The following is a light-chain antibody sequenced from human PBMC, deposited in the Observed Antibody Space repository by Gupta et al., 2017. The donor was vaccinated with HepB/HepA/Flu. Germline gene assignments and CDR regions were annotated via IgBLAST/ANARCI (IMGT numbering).Light chain of an antibody. V-gene: IGLV9-49*01. CDR2: VDTSGIVG. J-gene: IGLJ7*01. Sequence: QPVLTQPPSASAYLGASVTLTCTLSSGHRLCKVDSYQQRPGKGPQCVMGVDTSGIVGSKGDKIPGRSSGFGAARYRYLTIVNIQEDDASDYPCGAAHSSGINFVCVFGGGTQLTVL. CDR1: SGHRLCK. CDR3: GAAHSSGINFVCV.